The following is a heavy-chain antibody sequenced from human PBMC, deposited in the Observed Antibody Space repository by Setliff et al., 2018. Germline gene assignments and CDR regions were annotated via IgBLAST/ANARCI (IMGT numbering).Heavy chain of an antibody. CDR3: ATPRSGIIDAFDI. CDR1: GYTFTGYY. V-gene: IGHV1-18*04. Sequence: ASVKVSCKASGYTFTGYYMHWVRQAPGQGLEWMGWISAYNGNTNYAQKLQGRVTMTTDTSTSTAYMELSSLRSEDTAVYYCATPRSGIIDAFDIWGQGTMVTVSS. CDR2: ISAYNGNT. J-gene: IGHJ3*02. D-gene: IGHD2-15*01.